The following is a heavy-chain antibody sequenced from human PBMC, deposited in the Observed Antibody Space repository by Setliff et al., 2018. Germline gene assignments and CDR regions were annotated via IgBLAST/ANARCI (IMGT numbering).Heavy chain of an antibody. J-gene: IGHJ1*01. CDR3: ATGPLRDVVVTAETLFQH. V-gene: IGHV1-69-2*01. D-gene: IGHD2-21*02. CDR1: GYTFTDYY. CDR2: VDPEDGET. Sequence: GASVKVSCKVSGYTFTDYYMHWVQQAPGKGLEWMGLVDPEDGETIYAEKFQGRVTITADTSTDTAYMELSSLRSEDTAVYYCATGPLRDVVVTAETLFQHWGQGTLVTVSS.